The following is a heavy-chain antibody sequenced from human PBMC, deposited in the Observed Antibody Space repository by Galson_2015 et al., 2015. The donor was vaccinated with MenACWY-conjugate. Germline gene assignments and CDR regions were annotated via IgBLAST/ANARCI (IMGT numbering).Heavy chain of an antibody. Sequence: SLRLSCAASGFTFNNYAMSWVRQAPGKGLEWVSGISASGGSTFYIDSVEGRFTISRDNSGNTLNLQMNSLRVEDTAVYYCAKGGSQLLWNNYVDFWGQGTLVTVSS. D-gene: IGHD1-26*01. V-gene: IGHV3-23*01. CDR2: ISASGGST. J-gene: IGHJ4*02. CDR3: AKGGSQLLWNNYVDF. CDR1: GFTFNNYA.